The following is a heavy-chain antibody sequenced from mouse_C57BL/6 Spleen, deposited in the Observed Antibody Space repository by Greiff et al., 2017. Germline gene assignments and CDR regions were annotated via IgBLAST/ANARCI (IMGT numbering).Heavy chain of an antibody. J-gene: IGHJ4*01. CDR1: GFSLTSYA. D-gene: IGHD2-3*01. CDR2: IWTGGGT. Sequence: VMLVESGPGLVAPSQCPSITCTVSGFSLTSYAISWVRQPPGQGLEWIGVIWTGGGTNYNSAHTSRLSISTDNSKSQVFLKMNSLQPDDTAKYYCTRIYGWLLRNAMDYWGQGTSVTVSS. V-gene: IGHV2-9-1*01. CDR3: TRIYGWLLRNAMDY.